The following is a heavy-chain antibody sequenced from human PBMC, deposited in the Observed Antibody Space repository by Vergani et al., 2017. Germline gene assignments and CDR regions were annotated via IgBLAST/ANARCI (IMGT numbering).Heavy chain of an antibody. Sequence: VQLVESGGGVVQPGGSLRLSCAASGFTFSSYDMHWVRQAPGKGLEWVAFIRFDGNNKYYADSVKGRFTISRDNSKNTLYLQMNSLRAEDTAVYYCANLPDYYYDSSGYYPVSDYWGQGTLVTVSS. J-gene: IGHJ4*02. CDR3: ANLPDYYYDSSGYYPVSDY. CDR2: IRFDGNNK. CDR1: GFTFSSYD. D-gene: IGHD3-22*01. V-gene: IGHV3-30*02.